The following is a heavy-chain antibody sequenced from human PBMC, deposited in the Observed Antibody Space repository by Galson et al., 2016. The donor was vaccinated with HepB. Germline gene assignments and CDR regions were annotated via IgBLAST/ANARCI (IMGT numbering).Heavy chain of an antibody. CDR2: MSHDGSSK. Sequence: SLRLSCAASGFTFSSYGMHWVRQAPGKGLEWLAFMSHDGSSKYCADSVKGRFTISRDNSKNTVYLQMNSLRAEDTAVYYCAKWSRWELQRPFSDIWGQGTMVFVSS. D-gene: IGHD1-26*01. CDR1: GFTFSSYG. V-gene: IGHV3-30*18. CDR3: AKWSRWELQRPFSDI. J-gene: IGHJ3*02.